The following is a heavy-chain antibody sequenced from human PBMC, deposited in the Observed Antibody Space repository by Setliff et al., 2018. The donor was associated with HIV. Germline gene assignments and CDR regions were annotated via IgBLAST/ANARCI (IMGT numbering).Heavy chain of an antibody. V-gene: IGHV4-61*09. CDR3: ARHRDPPGTSWIFYYYYMDL. CDR2: IYTSGST. Sequence: SETLSLTCTVSGGSISSGSYYWSWIRQPAGKGLEWIGHIYTSGSTNYDPSLKSRVTISLDTSKNQFSLRLSSVTAADTGVYYCARHRDPPGTSWIFYYYYMDLWGGGTTVTVSS. J-gene: IGHJ6*03. D-gene: IGHD2-2*01. CDR1: GGSISSGSYY.